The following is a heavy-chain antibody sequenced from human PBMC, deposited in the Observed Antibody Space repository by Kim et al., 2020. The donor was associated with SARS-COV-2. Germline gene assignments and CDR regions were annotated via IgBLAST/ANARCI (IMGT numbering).Heavy chain of an antibody. CDR3: AGNYYGSGTYQDY. V-gene: IGHV3-33*01. D-gene: IGHD3-10*01. Sequence: ADSVKGRFTISRDNSKNTLYLQMNSLRAEDTAVYYCAGNYYGSGTYQDYWGQGTLVTVSS. J-gene: IGHJ4*02.